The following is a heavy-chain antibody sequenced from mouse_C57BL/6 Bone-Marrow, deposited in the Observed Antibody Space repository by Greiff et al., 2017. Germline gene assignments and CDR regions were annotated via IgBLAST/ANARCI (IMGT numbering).Heavy chain of an antibody. Sequence: LQESGPGLVKPSQSLFLTCSITGFPITSGYYWIWIRQSPGKPLEWMGYITHSGETFYNPSLQSPISITRETSKNQFFLQLNSVTTEDTAMYYCAGDFYYGNPFAYWGQGTLVTVSA. CDR1: GFPITSGYY. CDR2: ITHSGET. V-gene: IGHV12-3*01. CDR3: AGDFYYGNPFAY. D-gene: IGHD2-1*01. J-gene: IGHJ3*01.